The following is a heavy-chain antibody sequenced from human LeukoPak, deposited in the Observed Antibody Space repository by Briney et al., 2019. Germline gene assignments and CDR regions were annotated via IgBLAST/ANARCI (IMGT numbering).Heavy chain of an antibody. CDR1: GFTFSSYG. CDR3: ARGGGVAGTGEYYFDY. J-gene: IGHJ4*02. Sequence: GGSLRLSCAASGFTFSSYGMHWVRQAPGKGLEWVAFIRYDGGYKYYVDSVKGRFTISRDNSKNTLYLQMNSLRAEDTAVYYCARGGGVAGTGEYYFDYWGQGTLVTVSS. CDR2: IRYDGGYK. V-gene: IGHV3-30*02. D-gene: IGHD6-19*01.